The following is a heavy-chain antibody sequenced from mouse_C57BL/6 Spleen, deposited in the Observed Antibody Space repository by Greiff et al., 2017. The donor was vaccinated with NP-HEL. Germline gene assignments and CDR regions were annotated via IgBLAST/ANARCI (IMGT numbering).Heavy chain of an antibody. CDR2: IRNKANGYTT. CDR1: GFTFTDYY. Sequence: EVMLVESGGGLVQPGGSLSLSCAASGFTFTDYYMSWVRQPPGKALEWLGFIRNKANGYTTEYSASVKGRFTISRDNSQSILYLQMNALRAEDSATYYCARSANWDAGFFAYWGQGTLVTVSA. D-gene: IGHD4-1*01. J-gene: IGHJ3*01. V-gene: IGHV7-3*01. CDR3: ARSANWDAGFFAY.